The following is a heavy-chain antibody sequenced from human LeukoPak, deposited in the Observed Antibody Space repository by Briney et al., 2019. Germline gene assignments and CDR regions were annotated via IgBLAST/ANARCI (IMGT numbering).Heavy chain of an antibody. CDR3: ARDLRSTAALVLDAFDI. J-gene: IGHJ3*02. CDR1: GFTFSSYS. Sequence: TGGSLRLSCAASGFTFSSYSMNWVRQAPGKGLEWVSYISSSSSTIYYADSVKGRFTISRDNAKNSLYLQMNSLRAEDTAVYYCARDLRSTAALVLDAFDIWGQGTMVTVSS. V-gene: IGHV3-48*01. CDR2: ISSSSSTI. D-gene: IGHD6-13*01.